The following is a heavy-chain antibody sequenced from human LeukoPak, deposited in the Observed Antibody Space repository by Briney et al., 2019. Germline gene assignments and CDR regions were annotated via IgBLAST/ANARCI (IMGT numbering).Heavy chain of an antibody. J-gene: IGHJ4*02. D-gene: IGHD3-9*01. CDR1: GSTFTIPS. CDR3: ARYYTGYYPYFDY. CDR2: FGGSSGST. V-gene: IGHV3-23*01. Sequence: GGSLELSCPAFGSTFTIPSITGFRRPQGRGWEWFSSFGGSSGSTYYADSVKGRFTISRDNSKNTLYLQMNSLRAEDTAVYYCARYYTGYYPYFDYWGQGTLVTVSS.